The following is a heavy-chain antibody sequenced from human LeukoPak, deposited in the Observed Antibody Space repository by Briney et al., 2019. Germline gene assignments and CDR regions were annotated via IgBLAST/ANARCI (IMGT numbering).Heavy chain of an antibody. CDR1: GFTFNDYA. Sequence: TGGSLRLSCAASGFTFNDYAMTWVRQAPGKGLEWVSSITGDCNYIFYADSVKGRFTISRDNAQNSLFLELNSLRGEDTAAYYCARERNFYYFDYWGQGALVTVSS. D-gene: IGHD3-3*01. V-gene: IGHV3-21*01. CDR3: ARERNFYYFDY. CDR2: ITGDCNYI. J-gene: IGHJ4*02.